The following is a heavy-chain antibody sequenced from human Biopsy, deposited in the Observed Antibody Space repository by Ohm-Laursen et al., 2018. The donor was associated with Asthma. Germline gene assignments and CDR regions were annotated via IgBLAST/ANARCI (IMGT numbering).Heavy chain of an antibody. CDR1: AYTITSNA. D-gene: IGHD3-9*01. Sequence: ASVKVSCKASAYTITSNAMHWVRQAPGQRLEWMGWINPGNGNTKYSQKFQGRVTITRDTSASTAYIELSSLRSEDTAVYYCARTYFDFLTGQVHDAFAMWGQGTMVTVSS. CDR2: INPGNGNT. J-gene: IGHJ3*02. CDR3: ARTYFDFLTGQVHDAFAM. V-gene: IGHV1-3*01.